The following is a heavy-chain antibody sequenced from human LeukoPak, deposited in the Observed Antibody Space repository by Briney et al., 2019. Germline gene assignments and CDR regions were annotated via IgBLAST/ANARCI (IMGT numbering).Heavy chain of an antibody. CDR3: ARDGNTYYYDSREAFDI. J-gene: IGHJ3*02. Sequence: GGSLRLSCTASGFIFRNYAMSWVRQAPGKGLEWVAVILYDGSNKYYADSVKGRFTISRDNSKNTLYLQMNSLRAEDTAVYYCARDGNTYYYDSREAFDIWGQGTMVTVSS. CDR2: ILYDGSNK. D-gene: IGHD3-22*01. CDR1: GFIFRNYA. V-gene: IGHV3-30*03.